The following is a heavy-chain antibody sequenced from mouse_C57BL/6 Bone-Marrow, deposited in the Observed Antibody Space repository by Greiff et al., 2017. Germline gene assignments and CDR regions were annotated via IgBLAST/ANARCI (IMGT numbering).Heavy chain of an antibody. CDR3: ARGGSGVDY. Sequence: QVQLQQSGAELVRPGTSVKVSCKASGYAFTNYLIEWVKQRPGQGLEWIGVINPGSGGTNYNEKFKGKATLTADKSSSTAYMQLSSLTSEDSAVYFCARGGSGVDYCGQGTTLTVSS. CDR2: INPGSGGT. D-gene: IGHD3-2*02. V-gene: IGHV1-54*01. CDR1: GYAFTNYL. J-gene: IGHJ2*01.